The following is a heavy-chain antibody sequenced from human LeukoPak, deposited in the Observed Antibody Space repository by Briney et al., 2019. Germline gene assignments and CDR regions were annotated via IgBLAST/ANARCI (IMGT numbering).Heavy chain of an antibody. CDR1: GDSVSNGNYY. D-gene: IGHD1-1*01. Sequence: SETLSLTCTVSGDSVSNGNYYWSWLRQPPGKALEWIGYIYYTGKTYYNPSLEGRVTILVDTSRNHFSVKLSSVTAADTAVYYCARGIRTGYGYWGQGTLVTVSS. J-gene: IGHJ4*02. CDR2: IYYTGKT. V-gene: IGHV4-61*03. CDR3: ARGIRTGYGY.